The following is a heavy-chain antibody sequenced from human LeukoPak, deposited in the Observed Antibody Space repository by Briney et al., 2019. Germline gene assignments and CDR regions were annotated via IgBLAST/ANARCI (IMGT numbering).Heavy chain of an antibody. CDR2: IRYDGSRK. J-gene: IGHJ3*02. V-gene: IGHV3-30*02. CDR1: GFIFSSYG. CDR3: AKVSLNMVNDAFDI. D-gene: IGHD4/OR15-4a*01. Sequence: GGSLRLSCAASGFIFSSYGMHRVRQAPDKGLEWVAFIRYDGSRKYYADSVKGRFTISRDNSKNTLYLQMNGLRAEDTAMYYCAKVSLNMVNDAFDIWGQGTMVSVSS.